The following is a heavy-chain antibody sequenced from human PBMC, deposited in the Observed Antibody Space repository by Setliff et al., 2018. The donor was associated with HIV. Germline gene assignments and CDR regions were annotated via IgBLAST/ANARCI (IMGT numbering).Heavy chain of an antibody. D-gene: IGHD6-19*01. CDR3: ARHVYSSGWGYVYHLDS. Sequence: PSETLSLTCTVSGGSISNYYWSWIRQPPGKGLEWIGYIYASGSTNYSPSLKSRVTISVDTSMNQFSLKLKSVTAADTAVYFCARHVYSSGWGYVYHLDSWGQGTLVTVSS. CDR1: GGSISNYY. CDR2: IYASGST. V-gene: IGHV4-59*08. J-gene: IGHJ4*02.